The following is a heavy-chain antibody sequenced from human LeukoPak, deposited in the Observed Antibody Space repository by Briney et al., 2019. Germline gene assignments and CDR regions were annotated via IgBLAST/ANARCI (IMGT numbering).Heavy chain of an antibody. Sequence: SETLSLTCAVCGGSFTGYYWSWIRQPPGKGLEWIGEINHSGSINYNPPLKSRVTISVDTSKNQFSLRLSSVTAADTAVYYCARGQVGSYVYYYYYGMDVWGQGTTVTVSS. CDR2: INHSGSI. J-gene: IGHJ6*02. CDR3: ARGQVGSYVYYYYYGMDV. V-gene: IGHV4-34*01. D-gene: IGHD1-26*01. CDR1: GGSFTGYY.